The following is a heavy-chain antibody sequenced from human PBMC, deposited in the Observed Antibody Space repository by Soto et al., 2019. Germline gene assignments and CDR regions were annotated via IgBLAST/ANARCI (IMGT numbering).Heavy chain of an antibody. CDR3: ARDGYCSGGSCYSVPVFDY. J-gene: IGHJ4*02. V-gene: IGHV3-30*03. Sequence: GGSLRLSCAASGFTFNNHGMHWVRQAPGKGLEWVAVISHDGGKKYYVDSVKGRFTLARDNSKNTLFLQMNSLSTEDTAVYYCARDGYCSGGSCYSVPVFDYWGQGTLVTVSS. D-gene: IGHD2-15*01. CDR1: GFTFNNHG. CDR2: ISHDGGKK.